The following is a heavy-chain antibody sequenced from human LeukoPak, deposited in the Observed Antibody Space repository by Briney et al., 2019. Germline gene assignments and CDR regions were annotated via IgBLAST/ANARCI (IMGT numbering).Heavy chain of an antibody. Sequence: PGGSLRLSCAASGFTFSSYSMNWVRQAPGKGLEWVSYISSSSSSIYYADSVKGRFTISRDNAKNSLYLQMNSLRAEDTAVYYSARDRAAAGTHSFDYWGQGTLVTVSS. CDR3: ARDRAAAGTHSFDY. D-gene: IGHD6-13*01. CDR2: ISSSSSSI. V-gene: IGHV3-48*01. J-gene: IGHJ4*02. CDR1: GFTFSSYS.